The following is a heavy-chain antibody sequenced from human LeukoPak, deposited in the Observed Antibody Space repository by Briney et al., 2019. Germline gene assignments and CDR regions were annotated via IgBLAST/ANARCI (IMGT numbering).Heavy chain of an antibody. CDR1: GYTFTSYG. Sequence: ASVKVSCKASGYTFTSYGISWVRQAPGQGLEWMGWISAYNGNTNYAQKLQGRVTMTTDTSTSTAYMELRSLRSDDTAVYYCARRYCSSTSRYFDAFDIWGQGTMVTVSS. CDR2: ISAYNGNT. J-gene: IGHJ3*02. D-gene: IGHD2-2*01. V-gene: IGHV1-18*01. CDR3: ARRYCSSTSRYFDAFDI.